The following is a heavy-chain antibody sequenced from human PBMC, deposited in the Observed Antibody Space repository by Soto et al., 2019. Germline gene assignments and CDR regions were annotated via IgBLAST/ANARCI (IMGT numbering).Heavy chain of an antibody. D-gene: IGHD6-6*01. CDR1: GGSVSSGSYY. J-gene: IGHJ4*02. CDR3: ARRRALEALYFDY. CDR2: IYYSGST. V-gene: IGHV4-61*01. Sequence: QVQLQESGPGLVKPSETLSLTCTVSGGSVSSGSYYWSWIRQPPGKGLEWIGYIYYSGSTNYNPSLKSRVTISVDMSKNQFSLKLSSVTAADTAVDYCARRRALEALYFDYWGQGTLVTVSS.